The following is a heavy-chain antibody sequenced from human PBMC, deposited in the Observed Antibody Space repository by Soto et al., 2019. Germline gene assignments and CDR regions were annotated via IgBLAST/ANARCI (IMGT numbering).Heavy chain of an antibody. CDR3: ARTNGYRPDY. CDR2: IWYDGSRE. CDR1: GFNFRSYG. J-gene: IGHJ4*02. D-gene: IGHD2-8*01. Sequence: QVQLMESGGGVVQPGTSLRPSCAASGFNFRSYGRHGVRQAPGKGLEWVAVIWYDGSREDYADSVKGRFTISRDNAKNTLSLQMNSLRVEDTAIYYCARTNGYRPDYWGQGTLVTVSS. V-gene: IGHV3-33*01.